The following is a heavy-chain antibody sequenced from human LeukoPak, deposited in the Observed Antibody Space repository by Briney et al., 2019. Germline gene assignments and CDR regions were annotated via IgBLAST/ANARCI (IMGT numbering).Heavy chain of an antibody. CDR1: DDSFSTHY. Sequence: SETLSLTCSVSDDSFSTHYWTWIRQPPGKGLEWIGYISSIGSTNYNPSLKSRVTISVDTSKNQFSLKLSSVTAADTAVYYCAREDGMATFDYWGQGTLVTVSS. CDR3: AREDGMATFDY. CDR2: ISSIGST. V-gene: IGHV4-59*11. D-gene: IGHD5-24*01. J-gene: IGHJ4*02.